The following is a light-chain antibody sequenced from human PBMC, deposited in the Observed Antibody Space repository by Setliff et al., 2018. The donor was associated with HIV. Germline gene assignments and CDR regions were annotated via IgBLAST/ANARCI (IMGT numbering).Light chain of an antibody. Sequence: QSVLTQPASVSGSPGQSITISCTGTNSDIGGYDYVYWYQQQPGKAPKLMIYEVSGRPAGVSYRFSGSKSGTTASLTISGLQTEDEADYFCSSYTSSGTLFVFGTGTKVPV. V-gene: IGLV2-14*01. J-gene: IGLJ1*01. CDR2: EVS. CDR1: NSDIGGYDY. CDR3: SSYTSSGTLFV.